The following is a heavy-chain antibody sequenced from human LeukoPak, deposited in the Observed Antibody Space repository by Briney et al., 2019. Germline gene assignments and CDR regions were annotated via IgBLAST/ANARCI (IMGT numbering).Heavy chain of an antibody. V-gene: IGHV1-8*03. J-gene: IGHJ4*02. CDR3: ARGLSIAARGVSDY. CDR1: GYTFTSYD. CDR2: MNPNSGNT. D-gene: IGHD6-6*01. Sequence: ASVKVSCKASGYTFTSYDINWVRQATGQGLEWMGWMNPNSGNTGYAQKFQGRVTITRNISISTAYMELSSLRSEDTAVYYCARGLSIAARGVSDYWGQGTLVTVSS.